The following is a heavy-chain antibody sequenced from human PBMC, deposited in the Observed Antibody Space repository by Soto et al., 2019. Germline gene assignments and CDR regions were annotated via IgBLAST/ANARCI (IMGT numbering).Heavy chain of an antibody. Sequence: GASVKVSCKASGGTFSSYTISWVRQAPGQGLEWMGRIIPILGIANYAQKFQGRVTITADKSTSTAYMELSSLRSEDTAVYYCAIEFERPILGYSFDYWGQGTLVTGSS. CDR2: IIPILGIA. J-gene: IGHJ4*02. CDR3: AIEFERPILGYSFDY. D-gene: IGHD6-13*01. CDR1: GGTFSSYT. V-gene: IGHV1-69*04.